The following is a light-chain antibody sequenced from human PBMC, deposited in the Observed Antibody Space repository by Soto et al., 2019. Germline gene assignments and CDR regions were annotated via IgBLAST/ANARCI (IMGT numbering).Light chain of an antibody. CDR1: QSVGSN. CDR3: QQYNNWPET. V-gene: IGKV3-15*01. Sequence: EIVMTQSPATLSVSPGERATLSCRASQSVGSNLAWYQQKVGQAPRVLIYDASTRATGIPGRFSGSGSGTELTLTISSMQSEDFAVYYCQQYNNWPETFGQGTKVEIK. CDR2: DAS. J-gene: IGKJ1*01.